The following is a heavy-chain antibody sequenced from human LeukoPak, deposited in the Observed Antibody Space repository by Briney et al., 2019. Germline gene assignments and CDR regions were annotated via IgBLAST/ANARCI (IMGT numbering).Heavy chain of an antibody. CDR2: IYSGGNT. CDR1: GFTFSSNY. D-gene: IGHD1-7*01. J-gene: IGHJ4*02. Sequence: GGSLRLSCAASGFTFSSNYMSWVRQAPGKGLEWVSVIYSGGNTYYADSVKGRFTVSRDNSKNTLYLQMNSLRAEDTAVYYCATSEWELHSDYGGQGTLVTVSS. CDR3: ATSEWELHSDY. V-gene: IGHV3-53*01.